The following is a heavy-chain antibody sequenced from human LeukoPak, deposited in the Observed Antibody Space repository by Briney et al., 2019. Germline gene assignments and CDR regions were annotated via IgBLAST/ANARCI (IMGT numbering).Heavy chain of an antibody. CDR2: ISYGGSEK. CDR1: GFTFSTYA. V-gene: IGHV3-30-3*01. CDR3: ARERTGNFDY. D-gene: IGHD3-10*01. Sequence: PGGSLRLSCAASGFTFSTYAMHWVRQAPGKGLEWVAVISYGGSEKYYADSVKGRFTISRDNSKNTLYLQMNSLRAEDTAVYYCARERTGNFDYWGQGTPVTFSS. J-gene: IGHJ4*02.